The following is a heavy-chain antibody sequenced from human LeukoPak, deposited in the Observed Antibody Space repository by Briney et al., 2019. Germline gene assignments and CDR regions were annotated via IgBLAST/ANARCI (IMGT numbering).Heavy chain of an antibody. CDR2: IYYSGST. CDR1: GGSISSGDYY. D-gene: IGHD3-22*01. J-gene: IGHJ4*02. Sequence: SETLSLTCTVSGGSISSGDYYWSWIRQPPGKGLEWIGYIYYSGSTYYNPSLKSRVTISVDTSKNQFSLKLSSVTAADTAVYYCARTALDYYDSSGHGGFDYWGQGTLVTVSS. V-gene: IGHV4-30-4*01. CDR3: ARTALDYYDSSGHGGFDY.